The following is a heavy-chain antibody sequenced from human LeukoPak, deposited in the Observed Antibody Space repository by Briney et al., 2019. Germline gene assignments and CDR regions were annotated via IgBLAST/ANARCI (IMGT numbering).Heavy chain of an antibody. Sequence: GGSLRLSCVTSGFTFSSYWMHWVRHAPGKGLVWVSRINSDGSSLHYADSVKGRFTISRDNAKNSLYLQMNSLRAEDTAVYYCARRDGYNWGYYYYYYMDVWGKGTTVTVSS. CDR1: GFTFSSYW. D-gene: IGHD5-24*01. CDR2: INSDGSSL. V-gene: IGHV3-74*01. J-gene: IGHJ6*03. CDR3: ARRDGYNWGYYYYYYMDV.